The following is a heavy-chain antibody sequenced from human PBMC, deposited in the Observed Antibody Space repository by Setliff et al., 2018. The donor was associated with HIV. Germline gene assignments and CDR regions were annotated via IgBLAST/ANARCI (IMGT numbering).Heavy chain of an antibody. J-gene: IGHJ4*02. Sequence: SETLSLTCSVSGGSMSTYYWSWIRQPAGKGLEWIGRIYSSGSTIYNPSLKSRVTLSADTSKNQLSLSLTSVTAADTAVYYCARVRLTMIMMVDYFDQWGQGTLVTVSS. CDR1: GGSMSTYY. CDR2: IYSSGST. CDR3: ARVRLTMIMMVDYFDQ. V-gene: IGHV4-4*07. D-gene: IGHD3-22*01.